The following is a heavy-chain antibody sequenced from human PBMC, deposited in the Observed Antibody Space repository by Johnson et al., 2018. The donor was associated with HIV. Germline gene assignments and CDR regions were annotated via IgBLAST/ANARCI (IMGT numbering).Heavy chain of an antibody. CDR1: GFTFSSYA. CDR2: ISSNGGST. D-gene: IGHD2-2*01. Sequence: VQLVESGGGLVQPGGSLRLSCAASGFTFSSYAMHWVRQAPGKGLEYVSAISSNGGSTYYANSVKGRFTISRDNSKNTLYLQMGSLRAEDMAVYYCARERIGYSSSGDAFDIWGQGTMVTVSS. J-gene: IGHJ3*02. V-gene: IGHV3-64*01. CDR3: ARERIGYSSSGDAFDI.